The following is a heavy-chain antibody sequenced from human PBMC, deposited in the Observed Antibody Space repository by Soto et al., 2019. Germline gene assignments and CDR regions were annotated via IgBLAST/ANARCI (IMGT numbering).Heavy chain of an antibody. J-gene: IGHJ4*02. CDR2: INSGSTHI. Sequence: EVQMVESGGGLVKPGGSLRLSCAASGFTFREYSMNWVRQVPGKGLEWVSSINSGSTHIFASDSMKGRFTISRDNAKKSLYLQMDSLRVDDTAVYYCARERADGSIDYWGQGTLVTVSS. CDR3: ARERADGSIDY. CDR1: GFTFREYS. V-gene: IGHV3-21*01.